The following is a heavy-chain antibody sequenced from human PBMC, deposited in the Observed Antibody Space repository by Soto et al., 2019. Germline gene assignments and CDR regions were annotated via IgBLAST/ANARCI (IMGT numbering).Heavy chain of an antibody. V-gene: IGHV3-30-3*01. D-gene: IGHD3-3*01. CDR3: ARGGDCWSGSPPYYYYGMDV. CDR2: ISYDGSNK. J-gene: IGHJ6*02. CDR1: GFTFSSYA. Sequence: QVQLVESGGGVVQPGRSLRLSCAASGFTFSSYAMHWVRQAPGKGLEWVAVISYDGSNKYYADSVKGRFTISRDNSKNTLYLQRNSLRAEDTAVYYCARGGDCWSGSPPYYYYGMDVWGQGATVTVSS.